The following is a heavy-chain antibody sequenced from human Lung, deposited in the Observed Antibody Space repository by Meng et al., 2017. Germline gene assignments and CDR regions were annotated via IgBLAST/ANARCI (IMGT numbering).Heavy chain of an antibody. Sequence: EVQLVESGGGLVTPGGSLRLSCAASGFTFSNYSMNWVRQAPGKELEWVSSISSDSRYIFYADSVKGRFTISRDNGKKLLYLQMNSLSPEDTAVFYCARFETVVVATGDFWGQGTLVTVSS. CDR1: GFTFSNYS. V-gene: IGHV3-21*01. CDR2: ISSDSRYI. D-gene: IGHD2-15*01. CDR3: ARFETVVVATGDF. J-gene: IGHJ4*02.